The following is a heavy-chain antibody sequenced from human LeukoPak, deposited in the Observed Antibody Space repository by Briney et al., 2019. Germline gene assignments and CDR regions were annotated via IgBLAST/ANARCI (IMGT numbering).Heavy chain of an antibody. CDR1: GYTFTSYY. D-gene: IGHD5-18*01. J-gene: IGHJ6*03. Sequence: ASVKVSCKASGYTFTSYYMYWVRQAPGQGLEWMGIINPSGGSKSYAQKFQGRVTMTRDTSTSTVYMELSSLRSEDTAVYYCARDRGYSYGYSNYYMDVWGKGTTVTVSS. CDR2: INPSGGSK. V-gene: IGHV1-46*01. CDR3: ARDRGYSYGYSNYYMDV.